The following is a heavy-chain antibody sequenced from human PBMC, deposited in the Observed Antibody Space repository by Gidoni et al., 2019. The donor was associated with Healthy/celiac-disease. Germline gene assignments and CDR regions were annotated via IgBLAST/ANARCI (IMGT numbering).Heavy chain of an antibody. J-gene: IGHJ4*02. CDR3: ARHSVLGGSVVVPAAMALDYFDY. V-gene: IGHV4-39*01. Sequence: QLQLQESGPGLVKPSETLSLTCTVSGGSISSSCYYWGWLRQPPGKGLEWIGRSYYSGSTYYNPSLKSRVTISVDTSKNQFSLKLSSVTAADTAVYYCARHSVLGGSVVVPAAMALDYFDYWGQGTLVTVSS. CDR2: SYYSGST. D-gene: IGHD2-2*01. CDR1: GGSISSSCYY.